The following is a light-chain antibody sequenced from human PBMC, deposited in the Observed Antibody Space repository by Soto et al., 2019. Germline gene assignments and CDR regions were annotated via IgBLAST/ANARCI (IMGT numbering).Light chain of an antibody. J-gene: IGLJ2*01. V-gene: IGLV2-14*01. CDR2: EVS. CDR3: SSYTTSSTLV. CDR1: SSDVGAYNF. Sequence: QSALTQPASVSGSPGQSIAISCTGTSSDVGAYNFVSWYQRHPGKAPKLMIYEVSNRPSGVSNRFSGSKSGNTASLTVSGLQDEDEADYYCSSYTTSSTLVFGGGTKVTVL.